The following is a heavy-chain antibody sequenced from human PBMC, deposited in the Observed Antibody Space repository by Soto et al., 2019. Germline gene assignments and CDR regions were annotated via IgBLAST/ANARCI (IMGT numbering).Heavy chain of an antibody. CDR3: ARAPMVITRSYFDN. J-gene: IGHJ4*02. D-gene: IGHD1-20*01. V-gene: IGHV4-59*01. CDR2: ISYSGNT. CDR1: GGSISSYY. Sequence: SETLSLTCTVSGGSISSYYWSWIRQPPGKGLEWIGYISYSGNTNYSPSLKSRVTISVDTSKKQLSLKLTSVTTADTAVYFCARAPMVITRSYFDNWGQGTPVTVSS.